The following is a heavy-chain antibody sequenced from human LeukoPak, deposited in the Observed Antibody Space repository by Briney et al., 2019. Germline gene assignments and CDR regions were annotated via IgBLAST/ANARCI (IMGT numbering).Heavy chain of an antibody. D-gene: IGHD6-6*01. Sequence: GASVKVSCKASGGTFSSYAISWVRQAPGQGLEWMGGITPIFGTANYAQKFQGRVTITADESTSTAYMELSSLRSEDTAVYYCARDMMRQLVTYYYYYMDVWGKGTTVTVSS. CDR2: ITPIFGTA. CDR1: GGTFSSYA. J-gene: IGHJ6*03. CDR3: ARDMMRQLVTYYYYYMDV. V-gene: IGHV1-69*13.